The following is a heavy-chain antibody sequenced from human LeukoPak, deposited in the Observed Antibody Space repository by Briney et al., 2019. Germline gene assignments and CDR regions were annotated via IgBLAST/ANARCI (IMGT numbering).Heavy chain of an antibody. J-gene: IGHJ2*01. CDR2: IYYSGST. CDR3: ARDPYYSNYWYFDL. Sequence: SETLSLTCTVSGGSISSYYWSWIRQPPGKGLEWIGYIYYSGSTNYNPSLKSRVTISVDTSKNQFSLKLSSVTAADTAVYYCARDPYYSNYWYFDLWGRGTLVTVSS. V-gene: IGHV4-59*12. CDR1: GGSISSYY. D-gene: IGHD4-11*01.